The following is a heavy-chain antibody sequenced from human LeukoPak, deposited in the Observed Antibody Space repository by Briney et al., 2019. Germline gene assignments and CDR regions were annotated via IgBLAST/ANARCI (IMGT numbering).Heavy chain of an antibody. Sequence: SQTLSLTCVISGDSVSANSVGWHWIRQSPSRGLEWLGKTYYRSKWTYYYAVSVKSRIIINPDTAKNQFSLQLNSVTPEDTAVYYCARSRNYAMDVWGPGTTVTVSS. CDR3: ARSRNYAMDV. CDR2: TYYRSKWTY. CDR1: GDSVSANSVG. J-gene: IGHJ6*01. V-gene: IGHV6-1*01.